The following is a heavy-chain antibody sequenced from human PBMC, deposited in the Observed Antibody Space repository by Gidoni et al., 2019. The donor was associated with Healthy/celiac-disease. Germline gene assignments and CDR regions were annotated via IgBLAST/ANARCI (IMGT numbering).Heavy chain of an antibody. Sequence: QVQLVESGGGVVQPGRSLRLSCAASGFTFSSYGRHWVRQAPGKGPGWVAVIWYDGSNKYYADYVKGRFTSSRDNSKNTLYLQMNSLRAEDTAVYYCAREGNWNDRGSDAFDIWGQGTMVTVSS. CDR3: AREGNWNDRGSDAFDI. CDR2: IWYDGSNK. D-gene: IGHD1-20*01. J-gene: IGHJ3*02. CDR1: GFTFSSYG. V-gene: IGHV3-33*01.